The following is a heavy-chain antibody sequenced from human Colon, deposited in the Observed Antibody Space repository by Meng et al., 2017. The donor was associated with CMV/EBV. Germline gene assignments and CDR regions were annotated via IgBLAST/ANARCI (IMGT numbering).Heavy chain of an antibody. J-gene: IGHJ6*02. Sequence: SGFTFRGSAMHWVRQAPGKGLEWFGRIRSKGNNYATTYGESVKGRFTISRDDSKNTAYLQMNSLKTEDTGVYYCTSLDSGYVGLDVWGQGTTVTVSS. CDR3: TSLDSGYVGLDV. CDR1: GFTFRGSA. D-gene: IGHD5-12*01. V-gene: IGHV3-73*01. CDR2: IRSKGNNYAT.